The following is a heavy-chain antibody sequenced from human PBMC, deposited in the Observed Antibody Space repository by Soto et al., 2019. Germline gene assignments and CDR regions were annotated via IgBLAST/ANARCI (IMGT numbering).Heavy chain of an antibody. CDR1: GFTFSSYA. D-gene: IGHD3-10*01. CDR2: ISGNGGST. V-gene: IGHV3-64*01. J-gene: IGHJ4*02. CDR3: ARRGYGLYLDY. Sequence: EVQLVESGGGLVQPGGSLRLSCAASGFTFSSYAMHWVRQAPGKGLEYVSVISGNGGSTYYANSVKGRFTISRDNSKNTLYLQMGSLRAEDMAVYYCARRGYGLYLDYWGQGTLVPVSS.